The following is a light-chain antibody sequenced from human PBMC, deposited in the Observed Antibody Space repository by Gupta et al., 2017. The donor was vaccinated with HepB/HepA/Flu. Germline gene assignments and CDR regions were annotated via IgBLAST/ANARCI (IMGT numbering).Light chain of an antibody. J-gene: IGKJ4*01. CDR3: QQYYSTPLT. CDR1: QSVLYSSHNKNY. V-gene: IGKV4-1*01. CDR2: WAS. Sequence: DTLMSQSPDSLSVSLGERATINCKTSQSVLYSSHNKNYLALYQQKPGQPPKQLIYWASTRESGVPDRFSGSGSGTDFTLTISSMQAEDVAVYYCQQYYSTPLTFGGGTKVEIK.